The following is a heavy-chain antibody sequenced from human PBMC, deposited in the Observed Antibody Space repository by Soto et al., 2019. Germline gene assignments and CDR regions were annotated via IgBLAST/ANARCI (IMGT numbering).Heavy chain of an antibody. CDR3: ARGKTSIAARLRYYGMDV. D-gene: IGHD6-6*01. CDR1: GGSFSGYY. V-gene: IGHV4-34*01. J-gene: IGHJ6*02. CDR2: INHSGST. Sequence: SETLSLTCAVYGGSFSGYYWSWIRQPPGKGLEWIGEINHSGSTNYNPSLKSRVTISVDTSKNKLSLKLSSVTAADTAVYYCARGKTSIAARLRYYGMDVWGQGTTVTVSS.